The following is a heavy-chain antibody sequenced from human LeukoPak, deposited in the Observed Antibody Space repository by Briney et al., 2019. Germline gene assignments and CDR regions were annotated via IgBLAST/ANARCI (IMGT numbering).Heavy chain of an antibody. D-gene: IGHD3-10*01. V-gene: IGHV3-48*02. J-gene: IGHJ4*02. CDR3: AREYGSGSYLISDY. Sequence: GGSLRLSCAASGFTFSSYSMNWVRQAPGKGLEWVSYISSSSSTIYYADSVKGRFTISRDNAKNSLYLQMNSLRDEDTAVYYCAREYGSGSYLISDYWGQGTLVTVSS. CDR1: GFTFSSYS. CDR2: ISSSSSTI.